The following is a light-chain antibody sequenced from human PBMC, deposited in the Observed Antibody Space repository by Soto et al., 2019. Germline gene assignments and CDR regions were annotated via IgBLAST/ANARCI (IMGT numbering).Light chain of an antibody. J-gene: IGKJ1*01. CDR3: QQYDNPTWT. CDR2: GAS. CDR1: QTISKY. Sequence: DIQMTQSPSSLSASVGDRVTITCRASQTISKYLNWYQHKPGKGPKLLIYGASTLQSGVPSRFSGSGSGTDFTLTISSLQPEDIATYYCQQYDNPTWTFGQGTKVDIK. V-gene: IGKV1-39*01.